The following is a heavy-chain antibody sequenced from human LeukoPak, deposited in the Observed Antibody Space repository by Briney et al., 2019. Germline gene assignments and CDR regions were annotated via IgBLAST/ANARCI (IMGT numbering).Heavy chain of an antibody. CDR1: GGTFSSYA. Sequence: SVKVSCKASGGTFSSYAISWVRQAPGQGLEWMGGIIPIFGTANYAQKFQGRVTITADESTSTAYMELSSLRSEDTAVYYCATAFGPAVAGTGFTTDRDYFDYWGQGTLVTVSS. J-gene: IGHJ4*02. V-gene: IGHV1-69*13. CDR3: ATAFGPAVAGTGFTTDRDYFDY. CDR2: IIPIFGTA. D-gene: IGHD6-19*01.